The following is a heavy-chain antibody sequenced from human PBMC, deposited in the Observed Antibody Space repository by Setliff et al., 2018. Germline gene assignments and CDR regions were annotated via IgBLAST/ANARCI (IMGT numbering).Heavy chain of an antibody. J-gene: IGHJ4*02. CDR3: ARSPPNRGFGSGWYGDF. Sequence: GASVKVSCKASGYIFTSYGFSWVRQAPGQGLEWMGWISTYNGKTNYAQKFQGRVTMTTDTSTSTAYMELRSLRSDDTAVYYCARSPPNRGFGSGWYGDFWGQGTLVTVSS. D-gene: IGHD6-19*01. CDR2: ISTYNGKT. CDR1: GYIFTSYG. V-gene: IGHV1-18*01.